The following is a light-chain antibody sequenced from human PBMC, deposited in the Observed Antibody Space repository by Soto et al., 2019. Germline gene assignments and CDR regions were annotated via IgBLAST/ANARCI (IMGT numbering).Light chain of an antibody. CDR1: QSVSSSY. Sequence: EIVLTESPGTLSLSPGERATLSCRASQSVSSSYLAWYQQKPGQAPRLXIYGASSRATGIPDRFSGSGSGTDFTLTISRLEPEDFEVYYCQQYGSSFWTFGQGTKVDIK. CDR2: GAS. CDR3: QQYGSSFWT. J-gene: IGKJ1*01. V-gene: IGKV3-20*01.